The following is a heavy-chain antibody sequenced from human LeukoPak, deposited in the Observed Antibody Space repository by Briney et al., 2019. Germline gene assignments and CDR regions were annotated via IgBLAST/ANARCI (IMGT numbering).Heavy chain of an antibody. V-gene: IGHV3-21*01. Sequence: GGSLRLSCAASGFTFSSQSMNWVRQAPGKGLEWVSSISTSSSYIYYADSVKGRFTISRDKAKGSLYLQMNSLRAEDTAVYYCARGSDNYGGYVDYWGQGTLVTVSS. CDR3: ARGSDNYGGYVDY. J-gene: IGHJ4*02. CDR1: GFTFSSQS. CDR2: ISTSSSYI. D-gene: IGHD2-21*01.